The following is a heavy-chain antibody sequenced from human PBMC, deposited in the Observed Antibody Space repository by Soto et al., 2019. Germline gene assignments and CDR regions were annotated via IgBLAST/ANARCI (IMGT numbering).Heavy chain of an antibody. V-gene: IGHV3-48*02. D-gene: IGHD2-8*01. Sequence: EVQLVESGGGLVQPGGSLRLSCAASGFTFSSYSMNWVRQAPGKGLEWVSYISSSSSTIYYADSVKGRFTISRDNAKNSLYLQMNSLRDEDKAVYYCARDWKYCTNGVCYMGGNYYYGMDVWGQGITVTVSS. CDR3: ARDWKYCTNGVCYMGGNYYYGMDV. J-gene: IGHJ6*02. CDR1: GFTFSSYS. CDR2: ISSSSSTI.